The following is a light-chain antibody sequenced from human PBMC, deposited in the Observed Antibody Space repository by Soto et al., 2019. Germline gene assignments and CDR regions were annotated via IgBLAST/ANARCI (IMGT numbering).Light chain of an antibody. CDR1: QSISRY. V-gene: IGKV3-15*01. Sequence: EIVLTQSPGTLSLSPGERTTLSCRASQSISRYLAWYQQKPGQGPRLLIYGASTRATAIPARFTGSGSGTEFTLTISSLQSEDFAVYYCQQYNNWPITFGPGTRLEI. CDR2: GAS. CDR3: QQYNNWPIT. J-gene: IGKJ5*01.